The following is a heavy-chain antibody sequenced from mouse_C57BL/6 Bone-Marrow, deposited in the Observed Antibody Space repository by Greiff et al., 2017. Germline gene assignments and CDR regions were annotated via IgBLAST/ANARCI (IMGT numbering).Heavy chain of an antibody. CDR2: IYPGDGDT. CDR3: ARGAHCYGNSLYAMDY. D-gene: IGHD1-1*01. J-gene: IGHJ4*01. CDR1: GYAFSSYW. Sequence: QVQLQQSGAELVKPGASVKISCKASGYAFSSYWMNWVKQRPGKGLEWIGQIYPGDGDTNYNGKFKGKATLTADKSSSTAYMQLSSLTAEDSAVYICARGAHCYGNSLYAMDYWGQGTSVTVSA. V-gene: IGHV1-80*01.